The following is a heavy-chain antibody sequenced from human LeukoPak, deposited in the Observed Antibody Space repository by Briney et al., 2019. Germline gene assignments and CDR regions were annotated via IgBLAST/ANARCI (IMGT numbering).Heavy chain of an antibody. V-gene: IGHV3-7*03. D-gene: IGHD2-2*01. CDR1: GFTFSSYW. CDR2: IKQDGSEK. Sequence: PGGSLRLSCAASGFTFSSYWMSWVRQAPGKGLEWVVNIKQDGSEKYYVDSVKGRFTISRDNAKNSLYLQMNSLRAKDTAVYYCTRDLRNIVVVPATRLGHYGMDVWGKGTTVTVSS. J-gene: IGHJ6*04. CDR3: TRDLRNIVVVPATRLGHYGMDV.